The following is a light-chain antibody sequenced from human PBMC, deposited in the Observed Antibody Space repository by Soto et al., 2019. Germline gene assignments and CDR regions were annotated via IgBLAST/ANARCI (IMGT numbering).Light chain of an antibody. V-gene: IGLV2-14*01. CDR3: SSYTSSSTLVV. CDR2: DVS. CDR1: SRDVDGYNY. J-gene: IGLJ1*01. Sequence: QSVLTQPASVSGSPGQSITISCTGTSRDVDGYNYVPWYQQHPGKAPKLMIYDVSNRPSGVSNRFSGSESGNTASLTISGLQAEDEADYYCSSYTSSSTLVVFGTGTKVTVL.